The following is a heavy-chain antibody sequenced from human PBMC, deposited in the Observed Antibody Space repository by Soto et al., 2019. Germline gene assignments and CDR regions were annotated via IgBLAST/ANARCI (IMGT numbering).Heavy chain of an antibody. Sequence: GGSLRLSCAASGFTFSGYAMNWVRQAPGKGLEWISTISASDGTTYYADSVKGRFTISRDNSKNMVYLQMNSLRGEDTALYYCAKEEFHCTGTTCHDAFDVWGQGTMVTVSS. V-gene: IGHV3-23*01. CDR1: GFTFSGYA. CDR3: AKEEFHCTGTTCHDAFDV. J-gene: IGHJ3*01. CDR2: ISASDGTT. D-gene: IGHD2-2*01.